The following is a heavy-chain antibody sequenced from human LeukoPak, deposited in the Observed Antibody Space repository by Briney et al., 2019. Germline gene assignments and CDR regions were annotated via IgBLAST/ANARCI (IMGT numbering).Heavy chain of an antibody. CDR3: AKFIVGASSRFDF. J-gene: IGHJ4*02. CDR2: IIPILGIA. Sequence: SVKVSCKASGGTFSSYATSWVRQAPGQGLEWMERIIPILGIANYAQKFQGRVTITADKSTSTAYMELSSLRAEDTAVYYCAKFIVGASSRFDFWGQGTLVTVSS. CDR1: GGTFSSYA. D-gene: IGHD1-26*01. V-gene: IGHV1-69*04.